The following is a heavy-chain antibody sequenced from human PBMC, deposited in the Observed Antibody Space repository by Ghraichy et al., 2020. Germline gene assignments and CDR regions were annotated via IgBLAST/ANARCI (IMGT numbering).Heavy chain of an antibody. Sequence: GALRLSCVASGFTFSNYAMRWVRQAPGKGLEWVSSISISGSNTFYADSVKGRFTISRDNSKSALYLQMNSLRAEDTAFYYCAKIGALESGHGMDVWGQGATVSVS. J-gene: IGHJ6*02. D-gene: IGHD2-15*01. V-gene: IGHV3-23*01. CDR1: GFTFSNYA. CDR2: ISISGSNT. CDR3: AKIGALESGHGMDV.